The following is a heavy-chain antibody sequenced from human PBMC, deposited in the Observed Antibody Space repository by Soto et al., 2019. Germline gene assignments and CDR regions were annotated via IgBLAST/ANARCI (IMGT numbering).Heavy chain of an antibody. V-gene: IGHV4-59*01. CDR2: IYFNGNT. Sequence: SQTLSFTCSPSAAPFSKYYWSWIRQHPGKGLEWIGFIYFNGNTKYNPSLGGRLTISIDTSNKKFSLKLTCVTAADAAVYDCAGVTFGGIVLAHWGRGTLVTVAS. J-gene: IGHJ1*01. CDR3: AGVTFGGIVLAH. D-gene: IGHD3-16*01. CDR1: AAPFSKYY.